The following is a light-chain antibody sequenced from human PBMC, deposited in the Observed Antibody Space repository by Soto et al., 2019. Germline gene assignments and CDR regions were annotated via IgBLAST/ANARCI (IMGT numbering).Light chain of an antibody. V-gene: IGKV4-1*01. CDR3: QQYLVSPVLT. CDR1: RSILSNSNNKNY. Sequence: VMTQSPDSLALSLGERATINCRSSRSILSNSNNKNYLAWYQQKPGQPPKLLSSWASTREPGVPDRFSGSGSGTDFTLTISSLQAEDVAVYYCQQYLVSPVLTFGGGTKVEI. CDR2: WAS. J-gene: IGKJ4*01.